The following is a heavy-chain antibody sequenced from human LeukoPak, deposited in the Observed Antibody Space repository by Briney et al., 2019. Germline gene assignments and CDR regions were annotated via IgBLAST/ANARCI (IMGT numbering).Heavy chain of an antibody. CDR1: GGSISSSSYY. Sequence: SETLSLTCTVSGGSISSSSYYWGWIRQPPGKGLEWIGSIYYSGSTYYNPSLKSRVTVSVDTSKNQFSLKLSSVTAADTAVYYCARDPYSSSWYDFDYWGQGTLVTVSS. V-gene: IGHV4-39*07. CDR2: IYYSGST. CDR3: ARDPYSSSWYDFDY. J-gene: IGHJ4*02. D-gene: IGHD6-13*01.